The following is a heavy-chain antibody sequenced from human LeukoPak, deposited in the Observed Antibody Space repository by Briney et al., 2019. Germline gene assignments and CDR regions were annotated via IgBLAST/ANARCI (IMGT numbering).Heavy chain of an antibody. CDR1: GFTFSSYS. J-gene: IGHJ4*02. CDR2: ISSSSSYI. Sequence: PGGSLRLSCAASGFTFSSYSMNWVRQAPGKGLEWVSSISSSSSYIYYADSVKGRFTISRDNAKNSLYLQMNSLRAEDTAVYYCARVGLVVPADSENYWGQGTLVTVSS. V-gene: IGHV3-21*01. CDR3: ARVGLVVPADSENY. D-gene: IGHD2-2*01.